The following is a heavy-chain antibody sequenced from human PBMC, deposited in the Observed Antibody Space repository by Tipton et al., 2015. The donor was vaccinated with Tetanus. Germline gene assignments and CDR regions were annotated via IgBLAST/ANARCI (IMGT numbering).Heavy chain of an antibody. CDR2: ISSSGSYT. CDR3: ARVRGYCSSTTCSGIDY. D-gene: IGHD2-2*01. Sequence: SLRLSCAASGFIFSSCGMSWVRQAPGKGLEWVSFISSSGSYTYYAGSLRGRFFISRDNAKNPLSLQMDGLRAEDTAVYYCARVRGYCSSTTCSGIDYWGQGTLVTVSS. V-gene: IGHV3-21*01. J-gene: IGHJ4*02. CDR1: GFIFSSCG.